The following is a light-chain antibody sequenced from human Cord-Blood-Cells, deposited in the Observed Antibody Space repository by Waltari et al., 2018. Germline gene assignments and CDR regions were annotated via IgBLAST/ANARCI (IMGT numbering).Light chain of an antibody. Sequence: QSVLPPPPSASGTPAPQGPISCSGSTTNTGPTSVYWYQQPPGTAPNLLIYRKNQRPSGVPDRFSGSKSGTSASLAISGLRSEDEADYYCAAWDDSLSGYVFGTGTKVTVL. CDR3: AAWDDSLSGYV. CDR2: RKN. V-gene: IGLV1-47*01. J-gene: IGLJ1*01. CDR1: TTNTGPTS.